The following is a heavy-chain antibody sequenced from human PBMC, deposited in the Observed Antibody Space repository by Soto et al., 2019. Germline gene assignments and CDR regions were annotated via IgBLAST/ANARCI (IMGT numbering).Heavy chain of an antibody. CDR2: ISTYNGNT. J-gene: IGHJ4*02. CDR1: GYSFISYG. D-gene: IGHD5-12*01. V-gene: IGHV1-18*01. Sequence: QVQLVQSGAEVKKPGASVKVSCKASGYSFISYGISWVRQASGQGLEWMGWISTYNGNTNYAQKVQGRVSMTTDTSTGTAYMELRSLRSDATAMYYCARDGDIVSAATGDYCGQGTLVTVSS. CDR3: ARDGDIVSAATGDY.